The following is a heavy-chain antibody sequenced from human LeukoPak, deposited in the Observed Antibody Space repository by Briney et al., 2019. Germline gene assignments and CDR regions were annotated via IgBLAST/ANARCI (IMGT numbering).Heavy chain of an antibody. J-gene: IGHJ6*02. CDR2: IKQDGSEK. V-gene: IGHV3-7*01. CDR3: ARERYVVVAATEGQYYYYGMDV. D-gene: IGHD2-15*01. Sequence: PGGSLSLSCAASGFTFSSYWMSWVRHAPGRGLECVANIKQDGSEKYYVDSVKGRFTISRDNAKNSLYLQMNSLRAEDTAVYYCARERYVVVAATEGQYYYYGMDVWGQGTTVTVSS. CDR1: GFTFSSYW.